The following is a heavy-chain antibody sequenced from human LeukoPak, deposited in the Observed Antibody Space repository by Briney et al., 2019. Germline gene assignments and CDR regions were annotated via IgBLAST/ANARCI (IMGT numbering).Heavy chain of an antibody. CDR1: GFTVSSNY. V-gene: IGHV3-53*01. Sequence: GGSLRLSCAASGFTVSSNYMSWVHQAPGKGLEWVSVIYSGGSTYYADSVKGRFTISRDNSKNTLYLQMNSLRAEDTAVYYCARQSPYYDILTGYYPGRMDVWGQGTTVTVSS. CDR2: IYSGGST. D-gene: IGHD3-9*01. CDR3: ARQSPYYDILTGYYPGRMDV. J-gene: IGHJ6*02.